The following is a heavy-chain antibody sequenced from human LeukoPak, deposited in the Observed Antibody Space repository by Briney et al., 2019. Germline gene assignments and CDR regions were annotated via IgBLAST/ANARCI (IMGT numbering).Heavy chain of an antibody. CDR3: ATITFGGVIFNY. V-gene: IGHV1-24*01. CDR2: FDPEDGET. D-gene: IGHD3-16*01. CDR1: GYTLTELS. J-gene: IGHJ4*02. Sequence: ASVKVSCKVSGYTLTELSMHWVRQAPGKGLEWMGGFDPEDGETIYAQEFQGRVTMTEDTSTDTAYMELSILRSEDTAVYYCATITFGGVIFNYWGQGPLVTVSS.